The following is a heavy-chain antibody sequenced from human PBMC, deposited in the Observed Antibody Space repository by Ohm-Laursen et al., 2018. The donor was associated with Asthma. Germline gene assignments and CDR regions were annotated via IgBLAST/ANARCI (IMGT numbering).Heavy chain of an antibody. J-gene: IGHJ4*02. V-gene: IGHV1-18*04. CDR1: GYSLSSYA. D-gene: IGHD1-26*01. CDR2: IYIRNT. Sequence: ASVTASCKPSGYSLSSYAISWARQAPGQRPEWMGWIYIRNTNYAPKFRDRITLSTDTSTSTAYMDLRSLRSDDTAVYYCVRDIVDRFDFWGQGSLVIVSS. CDR3: VRDIVDRFDF.